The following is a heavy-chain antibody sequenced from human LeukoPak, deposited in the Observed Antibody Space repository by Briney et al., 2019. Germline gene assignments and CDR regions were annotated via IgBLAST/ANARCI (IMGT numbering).Heavy chain of an antibody. CDR3: ARGLTISGALDY. Sequence: SDTLSLTCTVSCGSISSYYWSWLRQPAGKGLEGIGRIYTSGSTNYNPPLKSRDTMSVDTSKNQFSLKLSSVTAADTAVYYCARGLTISGALDYWGQGTLVTVSS. CDR2: IYTSGST. D-gene: IGHD3-9*01. V-gene: IGHV4-4*07. CDR1: CGSISSYY. J-gene: IGHJ4*02.